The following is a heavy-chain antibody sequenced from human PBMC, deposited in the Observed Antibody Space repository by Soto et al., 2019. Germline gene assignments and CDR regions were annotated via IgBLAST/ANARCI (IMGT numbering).Heavy chain of an antibody. J-gene: IGHJ4*02. Sequence: SETLSLTCTVSGGSLSSYYWSWIRQPPGKGLEWIGYIYYSGSTNYNPSLKSRVTISVDTSKNQFSLKLSSVTAADTAVYYCSRGAYQDHDYGEGYFDYWGQGTLVTVSS. V-gene: IGHV4-59*01. CDR3: SRGAYQDHDYGEGYFDY. CDR1: GGSLSSYY. CDR2: IYYSGST. D-gene: IGHD4-17*01.